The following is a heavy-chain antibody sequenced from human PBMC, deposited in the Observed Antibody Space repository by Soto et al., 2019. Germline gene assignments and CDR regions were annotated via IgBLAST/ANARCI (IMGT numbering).Heavy chain of an antibody. Sequence: EVQLVESGGGLVQPGRSLRLSCAASGFTFDDYAMHWVRQAPGKGLEWVSGISWGSGSIDYADSVKGRFTISRDNAKNSLYLQMNSLRAEDTAVYYCASEPGIAVAGTGGTDYWGQGTLVTVSS. CDR2: ISWGSGSI. V-gene: IGHV3-9*01. J-gene: IGHJ4*02. CDR3: ASEPGIAVAGTGGTDY. D-gene: IGHD6-19*01. CDR1: GFTFDDYA.